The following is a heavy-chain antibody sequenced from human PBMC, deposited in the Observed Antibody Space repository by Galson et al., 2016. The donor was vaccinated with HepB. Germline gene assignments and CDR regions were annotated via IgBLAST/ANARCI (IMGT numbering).Heavy chain of an antibody. CDR2: INPGSGST. D-gene: IGHD4-17*01. CDR1: GYSLTSYY. J-gene: IGHJ4*02. V-gene: IGHV1-46*01. Sequence: SVKVSCKASGYSLTSYYMHWVRQAPGQGLEWMGIINPGSGSTHYAQKFQGRVSMTRDTSTSTVYMELSSLRSEDTAVYYCASPGGYGDYPFDYWAQGTLVTVSS. CDR3: ASPGGYGDYPFDY.